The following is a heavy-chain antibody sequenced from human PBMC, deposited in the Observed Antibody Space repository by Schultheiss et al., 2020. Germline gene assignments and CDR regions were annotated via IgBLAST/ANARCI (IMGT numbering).Heavy chain of an antibody. CDR2: IDSGGNT. D-gene: IGHD4-17*01. CDR3: ARDPSLDDYGIDY. V-gene: IGHV3-53*01. CDR1: VFTVSSNY. Sequence: GGSLRLSCAASVFTVSSNYMSWVRQAPGKGLEWVSVIDSGGNTYYADSVKGRFTISRDNSKNTLYLQMNSLRAEDTAVYYCARDPSLDDYGIDYWGQGTLVTVSS. J-gene: IGHJ4*02.